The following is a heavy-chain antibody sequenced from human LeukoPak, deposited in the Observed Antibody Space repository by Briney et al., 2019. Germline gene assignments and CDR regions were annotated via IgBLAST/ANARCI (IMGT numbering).Heavy chain of an antibody. J-gene: IGHJ5*02. CDR2: ISTSSSYI. Sequence: GGSLRLSCAASGFTFNRYNMNWVRRAPGKGLEGGSSISTSSSYIYYADSVRGRFTISRDNAKNSLYLQMNSLRAEDTAVYSCARGADGVSSNSRGWFDPWGQGTLVTVSS. CDR1: GFTFNRYN. CDR3: ARGADGVSSNSRGWFDP. D-gene: IGHD2-15*01. V-gene: IGHV3-21*01.